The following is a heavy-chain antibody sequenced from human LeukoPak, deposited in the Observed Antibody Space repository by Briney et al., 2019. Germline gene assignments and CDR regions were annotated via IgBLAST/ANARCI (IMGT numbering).Heavy chain of an antibody. CDR1: AFTFSNVW. CDR3: TIPASGYSYGVLDS. Sequence: GGSLRLSCAASAFTFSNVWMSWVRQAPGKGPEWVGRIRSKTDGGKTDYAAPVKGRFTISRDDSKNTLYLQMDSLKTEDTAVYYCTIPASGYSYGVLDSWGQGALVTVSS. J-gene: IGHJ4*02. V-gene: IGHV3-15*01. CDR2: IRSKTDGGKT. D-gene: IGHD5-18*01.